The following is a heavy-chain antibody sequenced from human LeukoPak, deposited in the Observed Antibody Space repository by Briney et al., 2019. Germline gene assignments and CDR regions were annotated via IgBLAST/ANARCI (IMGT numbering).Heavy chain of an antibody. CDR3: GRVIAGAIDY. D-gene: IGHD6-13*01. CDR2: INQDGSEQ. V-gene: IGHV3-7*01. CDR1: GFNFGSYW. J-gene: IGHJ4*02. Sequence: PGGSLGLSCAASGFNFGSYWMSWVRQAPGKGLEWLANINQDGSEQYYADSLRGRFTISRDNAKNSLCLQMNSLRAEDTAVYYCGRVIAGAIDYWGQGTLVTVSS.